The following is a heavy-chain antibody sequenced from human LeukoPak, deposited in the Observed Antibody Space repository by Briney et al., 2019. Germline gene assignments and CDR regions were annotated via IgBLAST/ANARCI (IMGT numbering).Heavy chain of an antibody. CDR2: ISDSGVDT. V-gene: IGHV3-23*01. CDR1: GFTFSDYA. CDR3: ANGNSNSPKDY. J-gene: IGHJ4*01. D-gene: IGHD2-2*01. Sequence: GGSLRLSCAASGFTFSDYAMSWLRQAPGRGLEWVSAISDSGVDTYYADSVKGRFTMSRDNSKSTLYLQMNRLRAEDTAVYYCANGNSNSPKDYWGHGTLVTVCS.